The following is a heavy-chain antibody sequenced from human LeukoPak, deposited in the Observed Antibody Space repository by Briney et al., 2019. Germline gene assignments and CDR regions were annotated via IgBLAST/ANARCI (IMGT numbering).Heavy chain of an antibody. CDR2: IYTSGST. D-gene: IGHD1-26*01. CDR1: GGYISRYY. V-gene: IGHV4-4*07. J-gene: IGHJ4*02. Sequence: PSETLSLTCTVSGGYISRYYWSWIRQPAGKGLEWIGRIYTSGSTNYNPSLKSRVTMSVDTSKNQFSLKLSSVTAADTAVYYCARGVVGATTGYYFDYWGQGTLVTVSS. CDR3: ARGVVGATTGYYFDY.